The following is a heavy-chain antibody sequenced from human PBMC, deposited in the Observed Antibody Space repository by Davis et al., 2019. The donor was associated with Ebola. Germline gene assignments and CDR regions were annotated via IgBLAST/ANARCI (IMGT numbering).Heavy chain of an antibody. CDR2: IYYSGST. CDR1: SSYG. V-gene: IGHV4-39*02. J-gene: IGHJ4*02. Sequence: SSYGMHWVRQPPGKGLEWIGSIYYSGSTYYNPSLKSRVTVSVDTSKNQFSLKLSSVTAADTAVYYCAREYSKTFADYWGQGTLVTVSS. D-gene: IGHD3-16*01. CDR3: AREYSKTFADY.